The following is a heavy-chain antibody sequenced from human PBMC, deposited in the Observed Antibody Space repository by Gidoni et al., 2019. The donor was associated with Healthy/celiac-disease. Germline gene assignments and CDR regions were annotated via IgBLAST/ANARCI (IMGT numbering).Heavy chain of an antibody. CDR3: ARAGLGYCSGGSCYSFDY. D-gene: IGHD2-15*01. Sequence: EVQLVESGGGLVKPGGSLRLSCAASGSTFSSYSMNWVRQAPGKGLEWVSAISSSSSYIYYADSVKGRFTISRDNAKNSLYLQMNSLRAEDKAVYYCARAGLGYCSGGSCYSFDYWGQGTLVTVSS. V-gene: IGHV3-21*01. CDR2: ISSSSSYI. J-gene: IGHJ4*02. CDR1: GSTFSSYS.